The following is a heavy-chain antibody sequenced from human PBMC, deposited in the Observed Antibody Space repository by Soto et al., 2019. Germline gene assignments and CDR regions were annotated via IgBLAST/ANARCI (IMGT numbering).Heavy chain of an antibody. CDR2: IYYSGST. CDR3: ARDGSMVRGVSRRNYYYYGLDV. V-gene: IGHV4-30-4*01. CDR1: GGYISSGDYY. J-gene: IGHJ6*02. Sequence: SETLSLTCTVSGGYISSGDYYWSWIRQPPGKGLEWIGHIYYSGSTNYNPSLKSRVTISVDTSKKQFSLNLSSVTAADTAVYYCARDGSMVRGVSRRNYYYYGLDVWGQGTTVTVSS. D-gene: IGHD3-10*01.